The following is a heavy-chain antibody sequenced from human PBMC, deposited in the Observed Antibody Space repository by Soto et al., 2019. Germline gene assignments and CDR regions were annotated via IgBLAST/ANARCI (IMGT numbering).Heavy chain of an antibody. CDR3: ARAQGSGFLVS. V-gene: IGHV4-30-4*01. CDR1: GGSISSGDYY. Sequence: QVQLQESGPGLVKPSQTLSLTCTVSGGSISSGDYYWSWIRQPPGKSLEWIGYIYYSGSTYYNPSLKTRVTISVDTSKNQFSLKLRSVTAAETAVYYWARAQGSGFLVSWGQGTLVTVS. D-gene: IGHD3-10*01. CDR2: IYYSGST. J-gene: IGHJ4*02.